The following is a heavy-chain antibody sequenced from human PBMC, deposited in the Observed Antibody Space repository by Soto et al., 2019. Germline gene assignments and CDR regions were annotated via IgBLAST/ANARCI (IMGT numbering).Heavy chain of an antibody. CDR2: INTNGVNR. V-gene: IGHV3-23*01. CDR3: TKDCQHDS. CDR1: GFTFSNYA. J-gene: IGHJ5*01. Sequence: EVQLLQSGGGLVQPGGSLRLSCAASGFTFSNYAMSWVRQAPGKGLECVSTINTNGVNRHYADSVKGRFSVSRDNSKKTLSLQMSSLRAEDTGVYYCTKDCQHDSWGQGALVTVSS. D-gene: IGHD2-2*01.